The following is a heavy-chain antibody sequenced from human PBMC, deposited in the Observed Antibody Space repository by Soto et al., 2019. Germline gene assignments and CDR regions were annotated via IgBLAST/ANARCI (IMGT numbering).Heavy chain of an antibody. CDR2: IYYSGST. CDR3: ASGYSYVTQFDP. V-gene: IGHV4-39*01. D-gene: IGHD5-18*01. Sequence: QLQLQESGPGLVKPSETLSLTCTVSGGSISSSSYYWGWIRQPPGKGLEWIGSIYYSGSTYYNPSLKSRVTISVDTSKNQFSLKLSSVTAADTAVYYCASGYSYVTQFDPWGQGTLVTVSS. CDR1: GGSISSSSYY. J-gene: IGHJ5*02.